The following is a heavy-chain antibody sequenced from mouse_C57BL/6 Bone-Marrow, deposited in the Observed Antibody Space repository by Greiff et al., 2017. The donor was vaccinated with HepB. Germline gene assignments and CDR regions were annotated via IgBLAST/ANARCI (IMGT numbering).Heavy chain of an antibody. J-gene: IGHJ3*01. D-gene: IGHD1-1*02. V-gene: IGHV1-54*01. CDR1: GYAFTNYL. CDR3: ARSRVLWGFAY. CDR2: INPGSGGT. Sequence: VQVVESGAELVRPGTSVKVSCKASGYAFTNYLIEWVKPRPGQGLEWIGVINPGSGGTNYNEKFKGQATLTGDKSSSTAYMQLSSLTSEDSAVYFCARSRVLWGFAYWGQGTLVTVSA.